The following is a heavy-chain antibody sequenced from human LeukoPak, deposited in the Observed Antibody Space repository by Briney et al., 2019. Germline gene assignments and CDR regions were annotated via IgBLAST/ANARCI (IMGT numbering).Heavy chain of an antibody. CDR1: GGTFSSYA. Sequence: ASVKVSCKASGGTFSSYAISWVRQAPGQGLEWMGRINPNSGGTNYAQKFQGRVTMTRDTSISTAYMELSRLRSDDTAVYYCATSAQGSGYSPLGYWGQGTLVTVSS. J-gene: IGHJ4*02. D-gene: IGHD3-22*01. CDR3: ATSAQGSGYSPLGY. V-gene: IGHV1-2*06. CDR2: INPNSGGT.